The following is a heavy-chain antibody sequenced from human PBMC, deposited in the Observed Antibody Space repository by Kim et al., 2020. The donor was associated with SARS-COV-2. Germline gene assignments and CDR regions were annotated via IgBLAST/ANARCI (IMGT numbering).Heavy chain of an antibody. CDR1: GFTFSSYS. Sequence: GGSLRLSCAASGFTFSSYSMNWVRQAPGKGLEWVSSISSSSSYIYYADSVKGRFTISRDNAKNSLYLQMNSLRAEDTAVYYCARDHGLGATPPMDVWGQGTTVTVSS. J-gene: IGHJ6*02. V-gene: IGHV3-21*01. CDR2: ISSSSSYI. CDR3: ARDHGLGATPPMDV. D-gene: IGHD2-15*01.